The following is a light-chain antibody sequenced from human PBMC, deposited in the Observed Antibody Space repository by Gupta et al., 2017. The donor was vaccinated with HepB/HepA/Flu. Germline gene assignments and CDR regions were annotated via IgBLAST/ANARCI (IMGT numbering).Light chain of an antibody. V-gene: IGKV1-39*01. J-gene: IGKJ2*02. CDR2: GAS. Sequence: DIQMTQSPSSLSASVGDRVTITCRASQSISRFLNWYQQKPGKAPSLLIYGASSLQSGVPSRFSGSGSGTDFTLTISSLQPEDFAIYYCQQSDSTPCTFGQGTRLDIK. CDR3: QQSDSTPCT. CDR1: QSISRF.